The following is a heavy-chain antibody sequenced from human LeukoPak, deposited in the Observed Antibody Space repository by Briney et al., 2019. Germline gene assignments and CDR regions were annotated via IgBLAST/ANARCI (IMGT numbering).Heavy chain of an antibody. CDR2: VNHSGST. D-gene: IGHD3-22*01. J-gene: IGHJ5*02. Sequence: SETLSLTCAVYGGSFSDYYWSWIRQPPGKGLEWIGEVNHSGSTNYNPSLKSRVTISVDTSKNQFSLKLSSVTAADTAVYYCARGLRLRTMIVVPRRALWFDPWGQGTLVTVSS. V-gene: IGHV4-34*01. CDR3: ARGLRLRTMIVVPRRALWFDP. CDR1: GGSFSDYY.